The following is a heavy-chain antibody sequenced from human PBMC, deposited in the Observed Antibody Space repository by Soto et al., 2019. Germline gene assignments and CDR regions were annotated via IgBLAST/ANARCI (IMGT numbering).Heavy chain of an antibody. CDR2: ISAHNGNT. V-gene: IGHV1-18*01. J-gene: IGHJ4*02. D-gene: IGHD1-1*01. Sequence: QVHLVQSGAEVKKPGASVKVSCKASGYTFNSYGITWVRQAPGQGFEWMGWISAHNGNTDYAQKLQGRVIVTRDTSTSTAYMELRSLRSDDTAVYYCARGRYGDYWGQGALVTVSS. CDR1: GYTFNSYG. CDR3: ARGRYGDY.